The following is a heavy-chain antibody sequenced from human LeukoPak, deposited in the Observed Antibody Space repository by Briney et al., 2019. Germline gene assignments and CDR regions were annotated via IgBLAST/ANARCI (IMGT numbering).Heavy chain of an antibody. CDR3: ARTYYDFWSGYPH. D-gene: IGHD3-3*01. V-gene: IGHV3-48*01. CDR2: ISSSSSTI. J-gene: IGHJ4*02. Sequence: GGSLRLSCAASGFTFSSYSMNWVRQAPGKGLEWVSYISSSSSTIYYADPVKGRFTISRDNAKNSLYLQMNSLRAEDTAVYYCARTYYDFWSGYPHWGQGTLVTVSS. CDR1: GFTFSSYS.